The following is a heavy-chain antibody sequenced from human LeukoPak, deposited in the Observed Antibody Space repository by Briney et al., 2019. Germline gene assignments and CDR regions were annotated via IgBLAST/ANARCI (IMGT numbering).Heavy chain of an antibody. CDR1: GFTFSNYA. CDR3: ARKYCSSTSCLIDN. J-gene: IGHJ4*02. CDR2: ISGSGSTI. D-gene: IGHD2-2*01. Sequence: PGGSLRLSCAASGFTFSNYAMRWVRQAPGKGLEWVSYISGSGSTIYYADSVKGRFTISRDNAKNSLYLQMNSLRAEDTAVYYCARKYCSSTSCLIDNWGQGTLVTVSS. V-gene: IGHV3-48*03.